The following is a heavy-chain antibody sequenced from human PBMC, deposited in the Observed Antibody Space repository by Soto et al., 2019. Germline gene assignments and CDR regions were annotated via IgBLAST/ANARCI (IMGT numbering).Heavy chain of an antibody. V-gene: IGHV4-4*02. D-gene: IGHD5-12*01. CDR3: AREMATGYFQY. CDR1: GGSISSSNW. J-gene: IGHJ4*02. CDR2: IYHSGGT. Sequence: QVQLQESGPGLVKPSGTLSLTCAVSGGSISSSNWWRWVRQPPGKGLEGIGGIYHSGGTNYNPSLKSRVITSVDKSKNKFSLKLSSVTAADTAVYYCAREMATGYFQYWGQGTLVTVSS.